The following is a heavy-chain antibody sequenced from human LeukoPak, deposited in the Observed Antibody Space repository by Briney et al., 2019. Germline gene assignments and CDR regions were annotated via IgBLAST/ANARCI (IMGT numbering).Heavy chain of an antibody. CDR1: GITLSNYG. V-gene: IGHV3-23*01. D-gene: IGHD3-10*01. CDR2: ISDSGGST. CDR3: AKRGIVIRAVIIVGFHKEAYYFDY. Sequence: TGGSLRLSCAVSGITLSNYGMSWVRQAPGKGLEWVAGISDSGGSTNYADSVKGRFTISRDNPKNTLYLQMNSLRAEDTAVYSCAKRGIVIRAVIIVGFHKEAYYFDYWGQGALVTVSS. J-gene: IGHJ4*02.